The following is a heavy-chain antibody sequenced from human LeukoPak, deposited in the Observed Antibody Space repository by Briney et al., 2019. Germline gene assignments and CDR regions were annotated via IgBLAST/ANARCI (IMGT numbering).Heavy chain of an antibody. CDR1: GGSISSYY. CDR3: ARESGSSGWAYYFDY. CDR2: IYYSGST. D-gene: IGHD6-19*01. V-gene: IGHV4-59*01. Sequence: SETLSLTCTVSGGSISSYYWSWIRQPPGKGLEWIGYIYYSGSTNYNPSLKSRVTISVDTSKNQFSLKLSSVTAADTAVYYCARESGSSGWAYYFDYWGQGTLVTVSS. J-gene: IGHJ4*02.